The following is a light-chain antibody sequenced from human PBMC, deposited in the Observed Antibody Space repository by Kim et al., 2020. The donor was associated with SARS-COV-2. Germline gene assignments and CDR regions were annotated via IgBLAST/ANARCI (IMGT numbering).Light chain of an antibody. Sequence: SPGERATLSCRASQGVTSNFLAWYQQKPGQAPRLLIYGASNRATGIPDKFTGSGSGTDFTLTISRLEPEDFAVYHCQQYGGSPPYTFGQGTKLEI. CDR1: QGVTSNF. CDR3: QQYGGSPPYT. V-gene: IGKV3-20*01. CDR2: GAS. J-gene: IGKJ2*01.